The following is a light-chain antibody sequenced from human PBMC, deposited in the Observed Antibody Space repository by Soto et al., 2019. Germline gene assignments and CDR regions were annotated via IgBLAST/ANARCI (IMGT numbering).Light chain of an antibody. CDR1: QGISRK. CDR3: QQYHTWPIT. J-gene: IGKJ4*01. Sequence: IVMTQSPATLSVAPGERVTFSCRASQGISRKVAWYQHKPGQAPRLLISGASTGATGIPVRFSGSGSGTEFTLTISSLQSEDCAIYYCQQYHTWPITFGGGTKVEIK. V-gene: IGKV3-15*01. CDR2: GAS.